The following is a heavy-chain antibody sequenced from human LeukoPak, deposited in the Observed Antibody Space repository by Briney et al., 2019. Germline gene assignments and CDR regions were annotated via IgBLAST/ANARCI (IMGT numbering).Heavy chain of an antibody. J-gene: IGHJ4*02. V-gene: IGHV4-39*07. CDR2: TYYRGTT. D-gene: IGHD3-10*01. CDR3: ASLRFDTVDY. Sequence: SETLSLTCTVSGASISSTSYYWGWIRQPPGKGLEWIGSTYYRGTTYYNPSLKSRVTISVDTSKNQFSLKLSSVTAADTAVYYCASLRFDTVDYWGQGTLVTVSS. CDR1: GASISSTSYY.